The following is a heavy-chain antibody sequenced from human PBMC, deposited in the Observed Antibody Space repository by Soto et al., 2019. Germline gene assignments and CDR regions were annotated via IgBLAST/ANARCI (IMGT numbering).Heavy chain of an antibody. CDR2: IYYTGST. Sequence: PSETLSLTCTVSGGTISNDDYYWSWVRQPPGEGLEWIGYIYYTGSTYYNPSLRSRVTMSVDTSKNQFSLNLSSVTAADTAVYYCARVGRKIINCYFGMDVWGQGTTVTVSS. V-gene: IGHV4-30-4*01. D-gene: IGHD3-16*01. CDR3: ARVGRKIINCYFGMDV. J-gene: IGHJ6*02. CDR1: GGTISNDDYY.